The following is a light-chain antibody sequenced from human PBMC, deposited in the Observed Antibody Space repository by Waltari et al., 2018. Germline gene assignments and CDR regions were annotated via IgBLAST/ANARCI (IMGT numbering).Light chain of an antibody. V-gene: IGKV4-1*01. CDR2: WAS. Sequence: DIVMTQSPDSLAVSLGERATINCKSSQSIFYSSNDKNYLAWYQQKPGQPPKLLIYWASTRESGVPDRFSGSGSGTEFTLTISTLEAEDVAVYYCHQYYSNPLTFGGGTKEEIK. J-gene: IGKJ4*01. CDR3: HQYYSNPLT. CDR1: QSIFYSSNDKNY.